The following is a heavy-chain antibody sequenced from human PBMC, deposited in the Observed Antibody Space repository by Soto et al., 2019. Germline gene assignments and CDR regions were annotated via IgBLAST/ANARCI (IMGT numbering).Heavy chain of an antibody. CDR1: GGSISSGGYY. D-gene: IGHD1-20*01. CDR3: ARDSQGDNWNDFDY. CDR2: IYYSGST. V-gene: IGHV4-31*03. J-gene: IGHJ4*02. Sequence: SETLSLTCTVSGGSISSGGYYWSWIRQHPGKGLEWIGYIYYSGSTYYNPSLKSRVTISVDTSKNQFSLKLSSVTAADTAVYYCARDSQGDNWNDFDYWGQGTLVTVSS.